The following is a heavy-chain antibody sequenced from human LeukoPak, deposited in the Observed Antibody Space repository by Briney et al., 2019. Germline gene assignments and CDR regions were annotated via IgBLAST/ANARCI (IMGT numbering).Heavy chain of an antibody. CDR2: IYHSGST. V-gene: IGHV4-30-2*01. D-gene: IGHD3-10*01. CDR1: GGSISSGGYY. J-gene: IGHJ4*02. Sequence: SETLSLTCTVSGGSISSGGYYWGWIRQPPGKGLEWIGYIYHSGSTYYNPSLKSRVTISVDRSKNQFSLKLSSVTAADTAVYYCASTLAGVRGEGYWGQGTLVTVSS. CDR3: ASTLAGVRGEGY.